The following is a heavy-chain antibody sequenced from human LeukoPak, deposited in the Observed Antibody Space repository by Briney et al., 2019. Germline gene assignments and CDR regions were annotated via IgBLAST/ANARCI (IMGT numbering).Heavy chain of an antibody. V-gene: IGHV3-23*01. CDR3: ARSLHLDYFDY. Sequence: GGSLRLSCAASGFTFISYGMSWVRQAPGKGLEWVSGISGSSGTTYYAESVKGRFTISRDNSKNTLYLQMNSLRAEDTAVYYCARSLHLDYFDYWGQGTLVTVSS. J-gene: IGHJ4*02. CDR1: GFTFISYG. CDR2: ISGSSGTT.